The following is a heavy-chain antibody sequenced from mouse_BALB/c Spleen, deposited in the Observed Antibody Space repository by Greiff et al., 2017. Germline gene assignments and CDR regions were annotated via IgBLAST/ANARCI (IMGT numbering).Heavy chain of an antibody. CDR3: TRVLPYYDYPYWYFDV. J-gene: IGHJ1*01. V-gene: IGHV5-6-4*01. Sequence: EVKLQESGGGLVKPGGSLKLSCAASGFTFSSYTMSWVRQTPEKRLEWVATISSGGSYTYYPDSVKGRFTISRDNAKNTLYLQMSSLKSEDTAMYYCTRVLPYYDYPYWYFDVWGAGTTVTVSS. CDR2: ISSGGSYT. D-gene: IGHD2-4*01. CDR1: GFTFSSYT.